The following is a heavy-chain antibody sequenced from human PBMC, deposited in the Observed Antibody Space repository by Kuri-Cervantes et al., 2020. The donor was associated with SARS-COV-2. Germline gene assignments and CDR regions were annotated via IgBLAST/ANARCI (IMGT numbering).Heavy chain of an antibody. D-gene: IGHD6-13*01. V-gene: IGHV3-48*01. CDR1: GLIFSSHR. J-gene: IGHJ4*02. CDR2: ISSSSSTI. CDR3: GRWQRGSRWYSVFDY. Sequence: ESLKISCAASGLIFSSHRMHWVRQAPGKGLEGVSYISSSSSTIYYADSVKGRFTISRDNAKNSLYLQMNSLRAEDTAVYYCGRWQRGSRWYSVFDYWGQGTLVTVSS.